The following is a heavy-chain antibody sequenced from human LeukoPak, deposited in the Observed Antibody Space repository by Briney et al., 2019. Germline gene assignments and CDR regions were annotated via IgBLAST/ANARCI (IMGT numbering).Heavy chain of an antibody. V-gene: IGHV4-59*12. CDR1: GGSIRNYY. D-gene: IGHD3-22*01. J-gene: IGHJ4*02. CDR3: ARGVSSGYSVPFDN. Sequence: SETLSLTCTVSGGSIRNYYWSWIRQPPGKGLEWTGYIYHTGSTNYNPSLKSRVTISVDTSQNHFSLKLSSVTAADTAVYYCARGVSSGYSVPFDNWGQGTLVTVSS. CDR2: IYHTGST.